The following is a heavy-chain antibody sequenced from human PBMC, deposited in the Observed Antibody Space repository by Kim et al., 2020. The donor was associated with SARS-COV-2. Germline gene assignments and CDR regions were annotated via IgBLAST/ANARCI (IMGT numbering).Heavy chain of an antibody. J-gene: IGHJ4*02. D-gene: IGHD3-10*01. CDR3: ARDLGRGYYGSGSYNDY. Sequence: GGSLRLSCAASGFTVSSNYMSWVRQAPGKGLEWVSVIYSGGSTYYADSVKGRFTISRDNSKNTLYLQMNSLRAEDTAVYYCARDLGRGYYGSGSYNDYWGQGTLVTVSS. CDR1: GFTVSSNY. V-gene: IGHV3-53*01. CDR2: IYSGGST.